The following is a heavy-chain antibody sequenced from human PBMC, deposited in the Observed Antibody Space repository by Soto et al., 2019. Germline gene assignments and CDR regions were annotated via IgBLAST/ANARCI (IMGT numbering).Heavy chain of an antibody. V-gene: IGHV3-23*01. CDR3: AKSCENGPWCAFDI. CDR1: GFTFSNYA. CDR2: ISGSGANT. Sequence: GGSLRLSCAASGFTFSNYAMGWVRQAPGKGLEWVSAISGSGANTYYADSVKGRFTISRDNSKNTLFLQMNSLRAGDTAVYYCAKSCENGPWCAFDIWGQGTMVTVSS. D-gene: IGHD2-15*01. J-gene: IGHJ3*02.